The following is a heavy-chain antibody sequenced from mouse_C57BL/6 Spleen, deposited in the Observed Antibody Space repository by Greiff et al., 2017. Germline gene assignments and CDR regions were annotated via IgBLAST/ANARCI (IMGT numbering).Heavy chain of an antibody. CDR2: IYPGDGDT. D-gene: IGHD2-4*01. V-gene: IGHV1-82*01. CDR1: GYAFSSSW. Sequence: QVQLKQSGPELVKPGASVKISCKASGYAFSSSWMNWVKQRPGKGLEWIGRIYPGDGDTNYNGKFKGKATLTADKSSSTAYMQLSSLTSEDSAVYFCARWWDYDYPFAYWGQGTLVTVSA. J-gene: IGHJ3*01. CDR3: ARWWDYDYPFAY.